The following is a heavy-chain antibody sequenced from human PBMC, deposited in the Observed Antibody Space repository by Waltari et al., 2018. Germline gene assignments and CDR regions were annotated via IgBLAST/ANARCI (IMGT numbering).Heavy chain of an antibody. CDR2: INEDGSEK. V-gene: IGHV3-7*01. CDR1: GFSFSSYW. Sequence: EVQLVESGGGLVQPGGSLRLSCAASGFSFSSYWMTWVRPAPGKGREWVASINEDGSEKQYVDSVKGRFTISRDNAKNSLYLQMNSLRADDTAVYYCARDSTRRFDYWGQGTLVTVSS. D-gene: IGHD6-6*01. CDR3: ARDSTRRFDY. J-gene: IGHJ4*02.